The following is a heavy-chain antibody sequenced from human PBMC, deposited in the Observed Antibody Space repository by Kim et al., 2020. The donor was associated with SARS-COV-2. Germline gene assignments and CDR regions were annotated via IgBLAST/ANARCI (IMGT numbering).Heavy chain of an antibody. D-gene: IGHD6-13*01. J-gene: IGHJ4*02. CDR3: AKAPGAAAGILLCDY. V-gene: IGHV3-30*02. Sequence: DSVKGRFTISRDNSKNTLYLRMTSLRAEDTAGYYCAKAPGAAAGILLCDYWGQGALVTVSS.